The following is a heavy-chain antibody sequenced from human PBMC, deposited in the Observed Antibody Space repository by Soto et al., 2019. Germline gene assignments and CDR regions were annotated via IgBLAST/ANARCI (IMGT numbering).Heavy chain of an antibody. V-gene: IGHV2-5*02. J-gene: IGHJ4*02. CDR1: GFSLSTSGVG. CDR2: IYWDDDK. CDR3: AHRRKEVYFDY. Sequence: QITLKESGPTLVKPTQTLTLTCTFSGFSLSTSGVGVGWIRQPPGKALEWLALIYWDDDKRYSPSLKSRLTXTXDTPKNQVVLTLTNMDPVDTATYYCAHRRKEVYFDYWGQGTLVTVSS.